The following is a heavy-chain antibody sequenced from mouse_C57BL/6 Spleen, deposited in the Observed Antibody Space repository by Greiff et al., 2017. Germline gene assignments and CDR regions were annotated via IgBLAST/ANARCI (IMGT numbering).Heavy chain of an antibody. J-gene: IGHJ2*01. V-gene: IGHV1-55*01. CDR3: ARRYNNYEGDD. CDR2: IYPGSGST. Sequence: QVQLQQPGAELVKPGASVKMSCKASGYTFTSYWITWVKQRPGQGLEWIGDIYPGSGSTNYNEKFKSKATLAVDTSSSTAYMQLSSLTSEDSAVDYCARRYNNYEGDDWGQGTTLTVSS. D-gene: IGHD2-5*01. CDR1: GYTFTSYW.